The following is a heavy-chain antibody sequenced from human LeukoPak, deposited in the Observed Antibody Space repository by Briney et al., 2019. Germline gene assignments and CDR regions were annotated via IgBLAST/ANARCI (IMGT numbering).Heavy chain of an antibody. CDR2: ISGSGGST. CDR1: GFTFSSYA. V-gene: IGHV3-23*01. Sequence: HSGGSLRLSCSASGFTFSSYAMSWVRQAPGKGLEWVSAISGSGGSTYYADSVKGRFTISRDNSKNTLYLQMNSLRAEDTAVYYCAENPYDYVWGSYSDYWGQGTLVTVSS. CDR3: AENPYDYVWGSYSDY. J-gene: IGHJ4*02. D-gene: IGHD3-16*01.